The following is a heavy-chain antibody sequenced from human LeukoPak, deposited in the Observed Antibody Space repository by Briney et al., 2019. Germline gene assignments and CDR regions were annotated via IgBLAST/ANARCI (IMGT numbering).Heavy chain of an antibody. CDR1: GYTFTSYG. D-gene: IGHD1-26*01. J-gene: IGHJ4*02. CDR2: ISAYNCNT. Sequence: SSVKVSCKASGYTFTSYGISWVRQAPGQGLEWMGWISAYNCNTNYAQKLQGRVTMTTDTSTSTAYMELRSLRSDDTAVYYCARDDGIVGATDLYYWGQGTLVTVSS. CDR3: ARDDGIVGATDLYY. V-gene: IGHV1-18*01.